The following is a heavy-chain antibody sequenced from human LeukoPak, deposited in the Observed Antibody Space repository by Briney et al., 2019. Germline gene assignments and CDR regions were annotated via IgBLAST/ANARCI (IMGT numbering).Heavy chain of an antibody. CDR3: ARAERDYYGSGSPYLGMDV. V-gene: IGHV1-8*01. Sequence: GPSVKVSCKASGYTFTSYDINWVRQATGQGLEWMGWMNPNSGNTGYAQKFQGRVTMTRNTSISTAYMELSSLRSEDTAVYYCARAERDYYGSGSPYLGMDVWGQGTTVTVSS. J-gene: IGHJ6*02. CDR2: MNPNSGNT. D-gene: IGHD3-10*01. CDR1: GYTFTSYD.